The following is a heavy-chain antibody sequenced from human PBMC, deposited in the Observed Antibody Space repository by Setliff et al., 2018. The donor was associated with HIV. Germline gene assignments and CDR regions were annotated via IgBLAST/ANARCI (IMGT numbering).Heavy chain of an antibody. D-gene: IGHD2-2*01. V-gene: IGHV3-74*01. CDR2: INSDGSTT. CDR3: ARGNFIVPGSREFDS. Sequence: PGGSLRLSCAASGFTFSNYWMHWVRQPPGKGLVWVSRINSDGSTTNYADSVKGRFTIFRDDAKDTLYLQITSLRAGDTGFYYCARGNFIVPGSREFDSGGQGTLVTVSS. J-gene: IGHJ4*02. CDR1: GFTFSNYW.